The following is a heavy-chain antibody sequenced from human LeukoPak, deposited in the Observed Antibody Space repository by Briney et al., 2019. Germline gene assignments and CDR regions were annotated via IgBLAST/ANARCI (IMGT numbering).Heavy chain of an antibody. CDR1: GYTFTGYY. V-gene: IGHV1-2*02. CDR3: ARGAYYDSSGYTSAFDI. J-gene: IGHJ3*02. D-gene: IGHD3-22*01. Sequence: ASVKVSCKASGYTFTGYYMHWVRQAPGQGREWMGWINPNSGGTNYAQKFQGRVTMTRDTSISTAYMELSRLRSDDTAVYYCARGAYYDSSGYTSAFDIWGQGTMVTVSS. CDR2: INPNSGGT.